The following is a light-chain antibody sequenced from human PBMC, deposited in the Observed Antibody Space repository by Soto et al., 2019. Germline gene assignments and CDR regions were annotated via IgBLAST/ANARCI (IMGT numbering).Light chain of an antibody. J-gene: IGKJ2*01. Sequence: EIVLTQSPGTPSLSPGERATLSCRASQSVSSSYLAWYQQKPGQAPRLLIYGASSRATGIPDRFSGSGSGTDFTLTISRLEPEEFAVYYCQQYGSSPYTFGQGTKLEIK. V-gene: IGKV3-20*01. CDR1: QSVSSSY. CDR3: QQYGSSPYT. CDR2: GAS.